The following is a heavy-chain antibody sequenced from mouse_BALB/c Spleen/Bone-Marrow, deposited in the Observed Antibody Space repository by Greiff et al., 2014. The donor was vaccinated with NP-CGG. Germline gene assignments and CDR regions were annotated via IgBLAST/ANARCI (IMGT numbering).Heavy chain of an antibody. CDR3: VRGIYYYGSNYKNSALDD. CDR1: GFTFNTFA. CDR2: IRSKSNNFAT. Sequence: EVKVVESGGGLVQPKGLLKLSCAASGFTFNTFAMNWVRQAPGKGVEWVARIRSKSNNFATYYADSVKDRFTISRDDSQSMLYLQMNNLKTEDTAMYYCVRGIYYYGSNYKNSALDDWGQGTSVTVSS. V-gene: IGHV10-1*02. J-gene: IGHJ4*01. D-gene: IGHD1-1*01.